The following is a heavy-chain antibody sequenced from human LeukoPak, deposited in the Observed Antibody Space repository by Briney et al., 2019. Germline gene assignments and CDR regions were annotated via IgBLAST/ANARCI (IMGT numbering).Heavy chain of an antibody. D-gene: IGHD3-3*01. CDR3: ARERETGITIFGVVTPFDY. CDR2: IRSNSGSI. CDR1: GFTFDDYA. V-gene: IGHV3-9*01. J-gene: IGHJ4*02. Sequence: PGGSLRLSCAASGFTFDDYAMHWVRQAPGKGLEWVSGIRSNSGSIGYADSVKGRFTISRDNAKNSLYLQMNSLRAEDTAVYYCARERETGITIFGVVTPFDYWGQGTLVTGSS.